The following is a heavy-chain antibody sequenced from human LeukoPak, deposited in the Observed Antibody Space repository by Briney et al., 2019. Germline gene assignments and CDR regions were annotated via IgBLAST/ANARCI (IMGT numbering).Heavy chain of an antibody. CDR1: GYTFTSYY. J-gene: IGHJ3*02. V-gene: IGHV1-46*01. Sequence: ASVKVSCQASGYTFTSYYMHWVRQAPGQGLEWMGIINPSGGSTSYAQKFQGRVTMTRDTSTSTVYMELSSLRSEDTAVYYCARERGCSGGSCYHDAFDIWGQGTMVTVSS. CDR3: ARERGCSGGSCYHDAFDI. D-gene: IGHD2-15*01. CDR2: INPSGGST.